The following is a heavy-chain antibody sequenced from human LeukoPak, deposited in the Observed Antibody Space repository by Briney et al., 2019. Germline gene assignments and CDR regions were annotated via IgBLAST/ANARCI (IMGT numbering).Heavy chain of an antibody. D-gene: IGHD4-17*01. CDR2: IYYSGST. J-gene: IGHJ4*02. CDR3: ARSRPTAWGPFDY. CDR1: GGSISSYY. V-gene: IGHV4-59*12. Sequence: SETLSLTCTVSGGSISSYYWSWIRQPPGKGLEWIGYIYYSGSTYYNPSLKSRVTISVDTSKNQFSLKLSSVTAADTAVYYCARSRPTAWGPFDYWGQGTLVTVSS.